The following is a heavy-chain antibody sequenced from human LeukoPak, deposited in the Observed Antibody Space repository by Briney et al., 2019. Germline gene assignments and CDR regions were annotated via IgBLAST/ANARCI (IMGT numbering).Heavy chain of an antibody. CDR2: ISGSGGST. Sequence: GGSLRLSCAASGFTFSSYAMSWVRQAPGKGLEWVSAISGSGGSTYYADSVKGRFTISRDNSKNTLYLQMNSLRAEDTAVYYCAKGNFVWFGELFPNPFDYWGQGTLVTVSS. CDR3: AKGNFVWFGELFPNPFDY. V-gene: IGHV3-23*01. CDR1: GFTFSSYA. D-gene: IGHD3-10*01. J-gene: IGHJ4*02.